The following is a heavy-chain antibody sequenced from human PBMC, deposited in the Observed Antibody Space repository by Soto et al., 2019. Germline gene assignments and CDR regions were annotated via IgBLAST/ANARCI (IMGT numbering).Heavy chain of an antibody. J-gene: IGHJ4*02. CDR3: ASIFGRITIFGVVTMGYFDY. V-gene: IGHV4-34*01. CDR2: INHSGST. CDR1: GGSFSGYY. D-gene: IGHD3-3*01. Sequence: PSETLSLTCAVYGGSFSGYYWSWIRQPPGKGPEWIGEINHSGSTNYNPSLKSRVTISVDTSKNQFSLKLSSVTAADTAVYYCASIFGRITIFGVVTMGYFDYWGQGTLVTVSS.